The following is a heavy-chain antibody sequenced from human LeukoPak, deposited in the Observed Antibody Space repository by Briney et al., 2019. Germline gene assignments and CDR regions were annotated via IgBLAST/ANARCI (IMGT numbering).Heavy chain of an antibody. Sequence: SETLSLTCSVSGGSISPYYWSWFRQPPGKGLEWIGYIFHSGITTYNPSLKSRVTISLDSSKNQFFLRLTSVTAADTAMYYCARAETFAAIYFDFWGQGSLVTVSS. CDR1: GGSISPYY. CDR2: IFHSGIT. J-gene: IGHJ4*02. CDR3: ARAETFAAIYFDF. D-gene: IGHD6-25*01. V-gene: IGHV4-59*01.